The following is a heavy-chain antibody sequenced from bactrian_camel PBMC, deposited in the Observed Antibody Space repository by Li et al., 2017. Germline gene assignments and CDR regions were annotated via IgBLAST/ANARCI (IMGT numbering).Heavy chain of an antibody. Sequence: VQLVESGGGLVQPGGSLRLSCVGSGFTFQNYWMYWVRQAPGKGLERVSMISNDGGRTNYVDSVKGRFTISRDNRKDMVYLQMDSLEAEDTAVYYCVRAWYSDYAPLYWGHGTQVTVS. V-gene: IGHV3S1*01. D-gene: IGHD4*01. J-gene: IGHJ4*01. CDR1: GFTFQNYW. CDR2: ISNDGGRT. CDR3: VRAWYSDYAPLY.